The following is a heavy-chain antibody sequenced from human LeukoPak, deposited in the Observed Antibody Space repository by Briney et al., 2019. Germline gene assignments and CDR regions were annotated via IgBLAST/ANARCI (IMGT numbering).Heavy chain of an antibody. CDR3: ARDRLGPSFSVSHFDL. Sequence: GVPRRLSCATSGFRFVDYGLSWLRRAPGKGLEWLCAINYNGAITDYADSVKGRFTISRDNAKNSLYLRMDSLRAEDTALYYCARDRLGPSFSVSHFDLWGQGTLVTVSS. CDR1: GFRFVDYG. V-gene: IGHV3-20*04. D-gene: IGHD3-3*02. CDR2: INYNGAIT. J-gene: IGHJ4*02.